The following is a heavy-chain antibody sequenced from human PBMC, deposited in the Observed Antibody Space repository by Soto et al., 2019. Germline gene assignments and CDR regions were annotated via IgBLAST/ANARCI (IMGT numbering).Heavy chain of an antibody. J-gene: IGHJ6*02. Sequence: GGSLRLSCAASGLTFSSYDMHWVRQATGKGLEWVSAIGTAGDTYYPGSVKGRFTISRENAKNSLYLQMNSLRAEDTAVYYCARVLLEYSSSGITYYYGMDVWGQGTTVTVSS. CDR1: GLTFSSYD. V-gene: IGHV3-13*01. CDR3: ARVLLEYSSSGITYYYGMDV. D-gene: IGHD6-6*01. CDR2: IGTAGDT.